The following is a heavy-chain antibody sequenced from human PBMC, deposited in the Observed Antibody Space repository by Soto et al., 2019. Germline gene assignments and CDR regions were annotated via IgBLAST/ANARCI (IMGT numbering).Heavy chain of an antibody. CDR3: ARTYYYDSSGYSAYYGMDV. CDR1: GYSFTSYW. J-gene: IGHJ6*02. D-gene: IGHD3-22*01. V-gene: IGHV5-51*01. CDR2: IYPGDSDT. Sequence: PGESLKISCKGSGYSFTSYWIGWVRQMPGKGLEWMGIIYPGDSDTRYSPSFQGQVTISADKSISTAYLQWSSLKASDTAMYYCARTYYYDSSGYSAYYGMDVWGQGTTVTVSS.